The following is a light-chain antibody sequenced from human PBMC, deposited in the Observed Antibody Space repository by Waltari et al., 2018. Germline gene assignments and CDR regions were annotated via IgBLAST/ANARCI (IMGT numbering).Light chain of an antibody. V-gene: IGKV3-15*01. CDR3: QQYNNWPPWT. J-gene: IGKJ1*01. CDR1: QSVSSN. Sequence: EIVMTQSPATLSVSPGERDTLSCRASQSVSSNLAWYQQKPGQAPGLLIYGASTRATGIPARFSGSGSGTEFTLTISSLQSEDFAVYYCQQYNNWPPWTFGQGTKVEIK. CDR2: GAS.